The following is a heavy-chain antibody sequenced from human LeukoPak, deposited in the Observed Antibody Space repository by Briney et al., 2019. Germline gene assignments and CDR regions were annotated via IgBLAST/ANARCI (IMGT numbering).Heavy chain of an antibody. D-gene: IGHD4-23*01. Sequence: GGSLRLSCAASGFTCTHYALTWVRQPPGKGLEWVSAISGSGGSTYYADSVKGRFTISRDNSNNTLNLQMNSLRAEDTAVYYCAKDLKFGGNSGLLYDYWGQGTLVTVSS. CDR1: GFTCTHYA. CDR2: ISGSGGST. CDR3: AKDLKFGGNSGLLYDY. J-gene: IGHJ4*02. V-gene: IGHV3-23*01.